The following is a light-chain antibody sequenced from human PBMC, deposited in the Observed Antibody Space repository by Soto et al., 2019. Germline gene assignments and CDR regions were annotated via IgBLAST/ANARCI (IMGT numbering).Light chain of an antibody. J-gene: IGKJ5*01. CDR3: QQYNTWPPIT. CDR2: GAS. V-gene: IGKV3-15*01. CDR1: QSVRSN. Sequence: EIVMTQSPATLSVSPGERFTLSCRASQSVRSNLAWYQQKPGQAPRLLIYGASTRATGLPARFSGSGSGTDFTLTIRSLQSEDFAVYYCQQYNTWPPITFGQGTRREIK.